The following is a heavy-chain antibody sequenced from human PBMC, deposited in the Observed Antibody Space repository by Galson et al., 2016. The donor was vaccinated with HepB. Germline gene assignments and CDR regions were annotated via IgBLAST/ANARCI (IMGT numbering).Heavy chain of an antibody. J-gene: IGHJ3*02. CDR2: ITSSSSSI. V-gene: IGHV3-48*01. Sequence: SLRLSCAASGFTLSSHSMNWVRRAPGKGLEWVSYITSSSSSIYYADSVKGRFTISRDNAKNSLYLQMNSLRGEDTAVYYCARVIGGTLDALDTWGQGTMVTVSS. CDR3: ARVIGGTLDALDT. CDR1: GFTLSSHS. D-gene: IGHD2-21*01.